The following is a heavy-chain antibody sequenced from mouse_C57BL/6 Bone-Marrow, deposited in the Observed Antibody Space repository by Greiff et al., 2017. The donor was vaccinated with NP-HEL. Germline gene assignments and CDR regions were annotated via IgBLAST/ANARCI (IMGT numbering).Heavy chain of an antibody. CDR1: GFNIKDYY. Sequence: EVQLQQSGAELVRPGASVKLSCTASGFNIKDYYMHWVKQRPEQGLEWIGRIDPEDGDTEYAPKFQGKATMTADTSSNTAYLQLSSLTSEDTAVYYCTTDSSGYEAMDDWGQGTSVTVSS. CDR3: TTDSSGYEAMDD. J-gene: IGHJ4*01. D-gene: IGHD3-2*02. CDR2: IDPEDGDT. V-gene: IGHV14-1*01.